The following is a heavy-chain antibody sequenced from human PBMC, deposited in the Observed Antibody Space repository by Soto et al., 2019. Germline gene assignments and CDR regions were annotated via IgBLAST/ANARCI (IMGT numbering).Heavy chain of an antibody. D-gene: IGHD3-16*02. Sequence: QITLKESGPPLVNPTQTLTLTCTFSGFSLTTRQVGVAWIRQPPGQALEWLAVIYWDDDKRYSPSLKSRLAITKDTSKNQVVLTMTNVGPMDTATYYCAHLMITYGGVIADDAFDIWGQGTMVTVSS. CDR1: GFSLTTRQVG. V-gene: IGHV2-5*02. J-gene: IGHJ3*02. CDR3: AHLMITYGGVIADDAFDI. CDR2: IYWDDDK.